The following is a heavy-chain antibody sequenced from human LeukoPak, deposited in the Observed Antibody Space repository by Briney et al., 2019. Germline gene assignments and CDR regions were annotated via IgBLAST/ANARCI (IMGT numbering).Heavy chain of an antibody. CDR3: ARTGYCSSTSCYTPGKDAFDI. CDR1: GYTCTGYY. CDR2: INPNSGGT. Sequence: ASVKVSCKASGYTCTGYYMHWVRQAPGQGLEWMGWINPNSGGTNYAQKFQGRVTMTRDTSISTAYMELSRLRSDDTAVYYCARTGYCSSTSCYTPGKDAFDIWGQGTMVIVSS. D-gene: IGHD2-2*02. V-gene: IGHV1-2*02. J-gene: IGHJ3*02.